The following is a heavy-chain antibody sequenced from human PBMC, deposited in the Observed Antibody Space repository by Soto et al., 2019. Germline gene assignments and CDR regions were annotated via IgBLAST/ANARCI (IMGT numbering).Heavy chain of an antibody. CDR3: ARERSQFCSGGSCVSGY. CDR2: IYYSGST. Sequence: QVQLQESGPGLVTPSQTLSLICTVSGGSIGAGDYYWSWIRQPPGEGLEWIGCIYYSGSTYYNPSLKRRITISVDGSKHQFSLNLNSVTAADTAVYYCARERSQFCSGGSCVSGYWGQGTLVSVSS. D-gene: IGHD2-15*01. V-gene: IGHV4-30-4*01. CDR1: GGSIGAGDYY. J-gene: IGHJ4*02.